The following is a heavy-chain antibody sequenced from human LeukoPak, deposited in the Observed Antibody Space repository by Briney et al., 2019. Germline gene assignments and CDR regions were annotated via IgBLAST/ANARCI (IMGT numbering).Heavy chain of an antibody. CDR1: GFTFSTYA. V-gene: IGHV3-23*01. D-gene: IGHD3-10*01. CDR2: LNYNGGNT. Sequence: GGSLRLSCAASGFTFSTYAMTWLRQAPGKGLEWVSALNYNGGNTYYADSVKGRFTISRDNSKNMLYLQMNSLRAEDTAVYYCARDDGAGGPFDYWGQGTLVTVSS. J-gene: IGHJ4*02. CDR3: ARDDGAGGPFDY.